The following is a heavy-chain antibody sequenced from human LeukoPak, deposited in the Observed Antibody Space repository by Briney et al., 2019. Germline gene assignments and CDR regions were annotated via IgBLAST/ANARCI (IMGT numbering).Heavy chain of an antibody. V-gene: IGHV3-23*01. CDR3: AKPTRGSGSFLIDF. CDR2: ISGSGGST. Sequence: PGGSLRLSCAASGFTFSSYAMSWARQAPGKGLEWVSAISGSGGSTYYADSVKGRFTISRDNSKNTLYLQMNSLRAEDTAVYYCAKPTRGSGSFLIDFWGQGTLVTVSS. D-gene: IGHD1-26*01. J-gene: IGHJ4*02. CDR1: GFTFSSYA.